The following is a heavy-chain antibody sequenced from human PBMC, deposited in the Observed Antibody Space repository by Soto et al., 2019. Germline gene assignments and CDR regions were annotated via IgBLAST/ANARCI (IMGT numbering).Heavy chain of an antibody. V-gene: IGHV1-8*01. CDR1: GYTFTSYD. CDR3: ARALRFLEWTHYGMDV. Sequence: ASVKVSCKASGYTFTSYDINWVRQATGQGLEWMGWMNPNSGNTGYAQKFQGRVTMTRNTSISTAYMELSSLRSEDTAVYYCARALRFLEWTHYGMDVWGQGNTVTVSS. J-gene: IGHJ6*02. CDR2: MNPNSGNT. D-gene: IGHD3-3*01.